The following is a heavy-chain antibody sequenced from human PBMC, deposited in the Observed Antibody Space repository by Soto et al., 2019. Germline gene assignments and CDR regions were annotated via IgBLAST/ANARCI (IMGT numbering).Heavy chain of an antibody. CDR3: ATRSYCSGGSCYPY. CDR2: ISSSSSTI. CDR1: GFTFSSYS. J-gene: IGHJ4*02. Sequence: GESLKISCAASGFTFSSYSMNWVRQAPGKGLEWVSYISSSSSTIYYADSVKGRFTISRDNAKNSLYLQMNSLRDEDTAVYYCATRSYCSGGSCYPYWGQGTLVTVSS. V-gene: IGHV3-48*02. D-gene: IGHD2-15*01.